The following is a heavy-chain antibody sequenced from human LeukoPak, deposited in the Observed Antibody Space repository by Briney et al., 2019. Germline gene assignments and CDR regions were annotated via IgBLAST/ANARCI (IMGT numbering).Heavy chain of an antibody. V-gene: IGHV4-39*01. CDR1: GGSISSSSYY. Sequence: SETLSLTCTVSGGSISSSSYYWGWIRQPPGKGLEWIGSIYYSGSTYYNPSLKSRVTISVDTSKNQFSLKLSSVTAADTAVYYCARQRREYSSSSPFDYWGQGTLVTVSS. CDR3: ARQRREYSSSSPFDY. CDR2: IYYSGST. J-gene: IGHJ4*02. D-gene: IGHD6-6*01.